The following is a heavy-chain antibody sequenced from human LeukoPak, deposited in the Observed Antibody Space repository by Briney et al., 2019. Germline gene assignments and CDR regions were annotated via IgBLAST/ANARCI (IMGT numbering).Heavy chain of an antibody. CDR1: GFTFSRYG. D-gene: IGHD6-19*01. CDR2: IRYDGSNK. Sequence: GGSLRLSCAASGFTFSRYGMHWVRQAPGKGLEWVAFIRYDGSNKYADSVKGRFTISRDNTKNTLYLQMNSLRAEDTAVYYCASWPGGWYGEDSWGQGTLVTVSS. CDR3: ASWPGGWYGEDS. V-gene: IGHV3-30*02. J-gene: IGHJ4*02.